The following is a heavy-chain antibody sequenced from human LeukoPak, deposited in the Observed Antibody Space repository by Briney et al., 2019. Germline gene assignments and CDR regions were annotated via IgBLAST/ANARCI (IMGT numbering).Heavy chain of an antibody. Sequence: PGGSLRLSCAASGFTFSSYSMNWVRQAPGEGLEWVAVISYHGSDTYYADSLRGRFTISRDNSKNTLYLHMNSLRVEDTAVYYCARVILAPGTPENAFDIWGQGTMVTVSS. CDR1: GFTFSSYS. J-gene: IGHJ3*02. V-gene: IGHV3-30*03. D-gene: IGHD6-13*01. CDR3: ARVILAPGTPENAFDI. CDR2: ISYHGSDT.